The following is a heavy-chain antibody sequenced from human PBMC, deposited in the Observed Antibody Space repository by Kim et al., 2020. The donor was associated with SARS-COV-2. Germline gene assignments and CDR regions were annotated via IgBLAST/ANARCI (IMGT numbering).Heavy chain of an antibody. CDR1: GFTFSSYD. CDR2: IGTGGDT. V-gene: IGHV3-13*01. CDR3: AREGRDYNSGWNDWYFDL. D-gene: IGHD6-25*01. J-gene: IGHJ2*01. Sequence: GGSLRLSCAASGFTFSSYDFHWVRQVTGKGLEWVSAIGTGGDTYYPGSVKGRFTISRENAKNSLYLQMNSLRAGDTAVYYCAREGRDYNSGWNDWYFDLWGRGTLVTVSS.